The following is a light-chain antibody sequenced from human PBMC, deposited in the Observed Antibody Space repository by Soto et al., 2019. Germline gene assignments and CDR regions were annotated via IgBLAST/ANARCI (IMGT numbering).Light chain of an antibody. CDR1: SGDFGGYNY. J-gene: IGLJ1*01. V-gene: IGLV2-14*03. CDR2: GVT. Sequence: QSALTQPASVSGSPGQSITISCTGASGDFGGYNYVSWYQQHPGKAPQLLIYGVTNRPSGVSNRFSGSKSGNTASLTISGLQADDEAEYSCNSYTNSNTLPVFGTGTKVTVL. CDR3: NSYTNSNTLPV.